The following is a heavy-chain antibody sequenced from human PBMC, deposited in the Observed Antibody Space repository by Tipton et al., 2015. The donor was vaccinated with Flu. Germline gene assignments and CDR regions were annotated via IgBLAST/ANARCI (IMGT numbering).Heavy chain of an antibody. CDR2: IYYSGST. V-gene: IGHV4-61*05. CDR3: ARVPLSGDMDV. J-gene: IGHJ6*02. D-gene: IGHD3-3*01. CDR1: GGSISSSSYY. Sequence: TLSLTCTVSGGSISSSSYYWGWIRQPPGEGLEWIGYIYYSGSTNYNPSLKSRVTISVDTSKNQFSLKLTSVTAADTAVYYCARVPLSGDMDVWGQGTTVTVSS.